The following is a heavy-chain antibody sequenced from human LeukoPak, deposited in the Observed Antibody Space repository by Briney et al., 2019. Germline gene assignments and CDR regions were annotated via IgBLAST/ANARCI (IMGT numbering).Heavy chain of an antibody. CDR3: ARDSYSGYMDV. CDR1: GDSISTSNSY. Sequence: SETLSLTCTVSGDSISTSNSYWGWIRQPPGKGLEWIGSIYYSGNTNYNASLKSRVTISVDTSKNQFSLKLSSVTAADTAVYYCARDSYSGYMDVWGKGTTVTISS. V-gene: IGHV4-39*07. J-gene: IGHJ6*03. CDR2: IYYSGNT. D-gene: IGHD2-21*01.